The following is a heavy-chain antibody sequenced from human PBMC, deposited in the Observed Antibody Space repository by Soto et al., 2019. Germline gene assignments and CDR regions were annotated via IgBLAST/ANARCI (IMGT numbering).Heavy chain of an antibody. CDR3: ARDFLYGSGSYFDS. Sequence: SETLSLTCDVSGGSVNSASHYWNWIRQHPGKGLEWIGNVYHTGSSFFNPSLRSRLTLSIDTSKNQFFLELRSVTAADTALYFCARDFLYGSGSYFDSWGQGILVTVS. V-gene: IGHV4-31*11. CDR2: VYHTGSS. CDR1: GGSVNSASHY. D-gene: IGHD3-10*01. J-gene: IGHJ4*02.